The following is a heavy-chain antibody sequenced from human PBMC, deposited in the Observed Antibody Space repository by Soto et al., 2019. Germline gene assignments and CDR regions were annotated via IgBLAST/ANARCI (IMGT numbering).Heavy chain of an antibody. D-gene: IGHD1-7*01. J-gene: IGHJ4*02. CDR2: SSATGAGT. Sequence: EVQLLESGGGLVQPGGSLRLSCAASGFTFSSYGMTWVRQAPGKGLEWVSFSSATGAGTYYADSVKGRFTISRDNSKKSLYLQMTSLSADETAVYYCAKDRRAGGNYGSYSDFWGQGALVIVSS. V-gene: IGHV3-23*01. CDR1: GFTFSSYG. CDR3: AKDRRAGGNYGSYSDF.